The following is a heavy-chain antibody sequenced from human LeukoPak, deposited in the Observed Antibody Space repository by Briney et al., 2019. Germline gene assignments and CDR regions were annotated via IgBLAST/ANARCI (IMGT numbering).Heavy chain of an antibody. CDR2: INPSGGST. J-gene: IGHJ4*02. CDR1: GYTFTSYY. CDR3: ASGRHTYWYYYDSSGYYYFDY. D-gene: IGHD3-22*01. V-gene: IGHV1-46*01. Sequence: GASVNVSCKASGYTFTSYYMHWVRQAPGQGLEWMGIINPSGGSTSYAQKFQGRVTITRNTSISTAYMELSSLRSEDTAVYYCASGRHTYWYYYDSSGYYYFDYWGQGTLVTVSS.